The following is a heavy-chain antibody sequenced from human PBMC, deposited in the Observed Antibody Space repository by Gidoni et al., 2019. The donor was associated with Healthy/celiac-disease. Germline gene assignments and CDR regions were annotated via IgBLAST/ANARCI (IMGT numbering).Heavy chain of an antibody. CDR1: GGSFSGYY. Sequence: QVQLQQWGAGLLKPSATLSLTCAVYGGSFSGYYWSWIRQPPGKGLEWIGEINHSGSTNYNPSLKSRVTISVDTSKNQFSLKLSSVTAADTAVYYCARSLTAHAFDIWGQGTMVTVSS. D-gene: IGHD2-21*02. J-gene: IGHJ3*02. CDR3: ARSLTAHAFDI. CDR2: INHSGST. V-gene: IGHV4-34*01.